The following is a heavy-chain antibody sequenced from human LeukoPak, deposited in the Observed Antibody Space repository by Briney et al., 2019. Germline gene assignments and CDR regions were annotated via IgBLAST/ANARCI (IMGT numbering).Heavy chain of an antibody. Sequence: SVKVSCKASGGTFSSYAISWVRQAPGQGLEWMGRIIPIFGTANYAQKFQGRVTITTDESTSTAYMELSSLRSEGTAVYYCARGVAVVVTFDYWGQGTLVTVSS. D-gene: IGHD3-22*01. CDR2: IIPIFGTA. J-gene: IGHJ4*02. CDR3: ARGVAVVVTFDY. V-gene: IGHV1-69*05. CDR1: GGTFSSYA.